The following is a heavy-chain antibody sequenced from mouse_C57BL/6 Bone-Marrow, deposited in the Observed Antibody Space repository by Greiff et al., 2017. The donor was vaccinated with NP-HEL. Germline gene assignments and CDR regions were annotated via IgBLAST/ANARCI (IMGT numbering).Heavy chain of an antibody. Sequence: EVQLQESGGGLVQPGGSLKLSCAASGIAFSRYWMSWVRRAPGKGLEWIGEINPDSSSINYAPSLKDKFIISRDNAKNTLYLQMSKVRSEDTALYYCARTTVVAFYAMDYWGQGTSVTVSS. J-gene: IGHJ4*01. CDR2: INPDSSSI. D-gene: IGHD1-1*01. V-gene: IGHV4-1*01. CDR3: ARTTVVAFYAMDY. CDR1: GIAFSRYW.